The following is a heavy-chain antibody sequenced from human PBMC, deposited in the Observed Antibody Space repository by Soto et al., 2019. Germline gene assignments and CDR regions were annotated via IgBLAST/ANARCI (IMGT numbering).Heavy chain of an antibody. J-gene: IGHJ4*02. CDR3: AKEGGSTWYPTDY. CDR1: GFTFSNYA. D-gene: IGHD6-13*01. Sequence: GASLRLSCVTSGFTFSNYAMTWVRQAPGKGLEWVSVISSLSGNTYYADSVKGRFTISRDNSKNTLYLQMNGPSAEYTAVYYCAKEGGSTWYPTDYWGQGTLVTVSS. CDR2: ISSLSGNT. V-gene: IGHV3-23*01.